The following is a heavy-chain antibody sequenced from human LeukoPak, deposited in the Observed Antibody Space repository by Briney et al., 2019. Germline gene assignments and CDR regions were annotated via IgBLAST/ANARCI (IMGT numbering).Heavy chain of an antibody. CDR1: RFSISSYW. J-gene: IGHJ4*02. CDR3: ASRGSQHSFDY. CDR2: IKQDGSEI. D-gene: IGHD1-26*01. V-gene: IGHV3-7*01. Sequence: GGSLRLSCVGSRFSISSYWMSWVRQAPGKGLEWVANIKQDGSEIYYLDSVKGRFTISRDNAKNSLYLQMNGLRVEDTAVYYCASRGSQHSFDYWGQGTLVTVSS.